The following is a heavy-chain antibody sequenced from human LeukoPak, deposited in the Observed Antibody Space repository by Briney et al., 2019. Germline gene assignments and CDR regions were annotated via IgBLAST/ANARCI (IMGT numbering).Heavy chain of an antibody. V-gene: IGHV1-2*02. J-gene: IGHJ4*02. CDR1: GYTFTDYF. CDR3: ARGRFSGYGAD. CDR2: INPNSGGT. D-gene: IGHD5-12*01. Sequence: GASVKVSCKASGYTFTDYFMHWVRQAPGQGLEWMGWINPNSGGTNFAQKFQGRVTMTRDTSISTAYMELSSLTSDDTAVYYCARGRFSGYGADWGQGTLVTGSS.